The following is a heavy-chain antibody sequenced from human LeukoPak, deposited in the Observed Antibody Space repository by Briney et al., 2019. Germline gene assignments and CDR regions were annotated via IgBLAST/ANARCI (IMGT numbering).Heavy chain of an antibody. Sequence: GGSLRLSCVASGITFSSYSMNWVRQAPGKGLEWVSSISSSSSYIYYADSVKGRFTISRDNAKNSLYLQMNSLRAEDTAVYYCARASSSWYNFDYWGQGTLVTVSS. CDR3: ARASSSWYNFDY. J-gene: IGHJ4*02. CDR2: ISSSSSYI. CDR1: GITFSSYS. D-gene: IGHD6-13*01. V-gene: IGHV3-21*01.